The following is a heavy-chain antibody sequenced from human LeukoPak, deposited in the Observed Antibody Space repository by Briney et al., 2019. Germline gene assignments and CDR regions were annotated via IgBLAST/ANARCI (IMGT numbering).Heavy chain of an antibody. D-gene: IGHD3-22*01. CDR3: AKDEDYYDSSGYLNWFDP. V-gene: IGHV3-23*01. CDR2: ISGSGGST. CDR1: GFTFSSYA. J-gene: IGHJ5*02. Sequence: GGSLRLSCAASGFTFSSYAMSWVCQAPGKGLEWVSAISGSGGSTYYADSVKGRFTISRDNSKNTLYLQMNSLRAEDTAVYYCAKDEDYYDSSGYLNWFDPWGQGTLVTVSS.